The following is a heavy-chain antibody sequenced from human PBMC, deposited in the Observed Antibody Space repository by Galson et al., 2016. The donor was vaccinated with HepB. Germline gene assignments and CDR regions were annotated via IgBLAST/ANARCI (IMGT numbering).Heavy chain of an antibody. CDR1: GFTFSSYW. J-gene: IGHJ3*02. D-gene: IGHD2-21*01. Sequence: LRLSCAASGFTFSSYWMHWVRQTPGKGLVWVSRINGDGSSTNYADSVKGRFTISRENAKNTLFLQMNSRGAEDTAVYYCARGSRSIPNALDIWGQGTVVTVSS. V-gene: IGHV3-74*01. CDR3: ARGSRSIPNALDI. CDR2: INGDGSST.